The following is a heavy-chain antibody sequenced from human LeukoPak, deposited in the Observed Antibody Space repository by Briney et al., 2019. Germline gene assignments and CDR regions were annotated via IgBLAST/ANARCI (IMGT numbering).Heavy chain of an antibody. CDR2: IKQDGSEK. CDR3: AGFRGSISRYYYYMDV. CDR1: GFTFSSYG. J-gene: IGHJ6*03. V-gene: IGHV3-7*01. D-gene: IGHD6-6*01. Sequence: GGSLRLSCAASGFTFSSYGMSWVRQAPGRGLEGVANIKQDGSEKYYVDSVKGRFNISRDNAKNSLYLQMNSLRAEDTAVYYCAGFRGSISRYYYYMDVWGKGTTVTVSS.